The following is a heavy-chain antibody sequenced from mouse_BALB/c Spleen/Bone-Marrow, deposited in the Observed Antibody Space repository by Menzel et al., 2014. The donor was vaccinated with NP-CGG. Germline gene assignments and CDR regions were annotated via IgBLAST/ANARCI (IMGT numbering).Heavy chain of an antibody. D-gene: IGHD2-10*02. V-gene: IGHV5-6*01. CDR3: ARQGPYGNYGGFAY. CDR2: ISRGGSYT. Sequence: EVQVVESGGDLVKPGGSLKLSCAASGFTFSSYVMSWVRQTPDKRLEWVATISRGGSYTYYPDSVKGRFTISRDNAKNTLYLQMSSLKSEDTDMYYCARQGPYGNYGGFAYWGQGTLVTVSA. J-gene: IGHJ3*01. CDR1: GFTFSSYV.